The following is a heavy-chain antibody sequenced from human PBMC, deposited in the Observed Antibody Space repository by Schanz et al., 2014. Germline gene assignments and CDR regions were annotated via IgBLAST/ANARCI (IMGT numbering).Heavy chain of an antibody. D-gene: IGHD6-13*01. J-gene: IGHJ6*02. Sequence: QVQLVQSGAEVQKPGASVMLSCKTSGYSFNLFGVSWVRQAPGQGLEWMGWISAYNGNTNYAQKLQGRVTMTTDTSASTDYMELRSLRSDDTAVYYCARDNLVSSSWYNYYGMDVWGQGTTVTVSS. CDR3: ARDNLVSSSWYNYYGMDV. CDR1: GYSFNLFG. CDR2: ISAYNGNT. V-gene: IGHV1-18*04.